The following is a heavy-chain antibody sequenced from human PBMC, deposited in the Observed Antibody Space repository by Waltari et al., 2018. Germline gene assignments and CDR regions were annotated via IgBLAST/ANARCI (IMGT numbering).Heavy chain of an antibody. D-gene: IGHD2-2*01. CDR1: GFTFSSYS. CDR2: ISSSSSTI. V-gene: IGHV3-48*01. CDR3: ARGSSRNFDS. J-gene: IGHJ4*02. Sequence: EVQLVESGGGLVQPGGSLRLSCAASGFTFSSYSMNWVRQAPGKGLEWVSYISSSSSTIYYADSVKGRFTISRDNVKNSLYLQMNSLRAEDTAVYYCARGSSRNFDSWGQGTLVTVSS.